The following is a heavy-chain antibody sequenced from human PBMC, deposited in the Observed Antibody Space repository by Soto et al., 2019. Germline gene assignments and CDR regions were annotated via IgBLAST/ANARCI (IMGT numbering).Heavy chain of an antibody. CDR3: ASEIDATTATSLDY. J-gene: IGHJ4*02. Sequence: QVQLVQSGAEVKKPGASVKVSCKASGYTFSGSVMHWVRQAPGQGLEWMGWINADNGNTKYSQKFQGRVTMTWDTSASTAYMELSTLRSEDTAIYYCASEIDATTATSLDYWGQGTLVTVS. D-gene: IGHD4-17*01. V-gene: IGHV1-3*01. CDR1: GYTFSGSV. CDR2: INADNGNT.